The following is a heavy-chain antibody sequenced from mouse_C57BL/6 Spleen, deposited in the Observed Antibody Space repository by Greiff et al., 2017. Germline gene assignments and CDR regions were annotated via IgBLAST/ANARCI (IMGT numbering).Heavy chain of an antibody. CDR1: GYTFTSYG. CDR3: ARGDSSDPGAMDY. CDR2: IYPRSGNT. J-gene: IGHJ4*01. V-gene: IGHV1-81*01. D-gene: IGHD3-2*02. Sequence: QVQLKESGAELARPGASVKLSCKASGYTFTSYGISWVKQRTGQGLEWIGEIYPRSGNTYYNEKFKGKATLTADKSSSTAYMELRSLTSEDSAVYFCARGDSSDPGAMDYWGQGTSVTVSS.